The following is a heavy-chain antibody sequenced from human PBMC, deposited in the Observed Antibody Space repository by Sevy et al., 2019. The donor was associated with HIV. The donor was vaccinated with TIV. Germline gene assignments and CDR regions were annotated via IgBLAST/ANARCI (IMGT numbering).Heavy chain of an antibody. Sequence: SESLSLTCTVSGGSISPYYWSWIRQPPGKGLEWVGYFYYTGSTNYNPSLEGRATISVDASKNQYFLNLTSVTAADTAVYYCARQGGVVDYGMDVWGQGTTVTVSS. J-gene: IGHJ6*02. CDR2: FYYTGST. D-gene: IGHD3-3*01. CDR1: GGSISPYY. V-gene: IGHV4-59*01. CDR3: ARQGGVVDYGMDV.